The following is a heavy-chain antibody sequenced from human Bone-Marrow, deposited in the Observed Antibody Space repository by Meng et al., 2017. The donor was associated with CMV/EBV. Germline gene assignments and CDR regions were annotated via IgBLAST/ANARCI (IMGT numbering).Heavy chain of an antibody. CDR1: GYSFTSYW. Sequence: GGSLRLSCKGSGYSFTSYWIGWVRQMPGKGLEWMGIIYPGDSDTRYSPSFQGQVTISADKSISTAYLQWSSLKASDTAMYYCARLGDPSVTDSTRHQGWLAPCGQGTLVTVSS. CDR3: ARLGDPSVTDSTRHQGWLAP. D-gene: IGHD3-16*01. CDR2: IYPGDSDT. V-gene: IGHV5-51*01. J-gene: IGHJ5*02.